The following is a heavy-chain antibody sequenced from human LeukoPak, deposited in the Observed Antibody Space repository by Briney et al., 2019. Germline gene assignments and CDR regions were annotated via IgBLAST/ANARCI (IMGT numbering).Heavy chain of an antibody. J-gene: IGHJ4*02. CDR3: ARILGDSSGYYSTPGDY. CDR2: ISAYNGNT. V-gene: IGHV1-18*01. Sequence: ASVKVSRKASGYTFTRYGISWVRQAPGQGLEWMGWISAYNGNTNYAQKLQGRVTMTTDTSTSTAYMELRSLRSDDTAVYYCARILGDSSGYYSTPGDYWGQGTLVTVSS. CDR1: GYTFTRYG. D-gene: IGHD3-22*01.